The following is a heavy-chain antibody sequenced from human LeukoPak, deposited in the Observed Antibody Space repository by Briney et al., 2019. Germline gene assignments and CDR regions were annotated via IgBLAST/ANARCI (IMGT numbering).Heavy chain of an antibody. D-gene: IGHD6-19*01. Sequence: SETLSLTCTVSGGSISSYYWSWIRQPPGKGLEWIGYIYYSGSTNYNPSLKSRVTISVDTSKNQFSLKLSSVTAADTAVYYCARETGYSSGPFDYWGQGTLVTVSS. J-gene: IGHJ4*02. CDR3: ARETGYSSGPFDY. CDR1: GGSISSYY. V-gene: IGHV4-59*01. CDR2: IYYSGST.